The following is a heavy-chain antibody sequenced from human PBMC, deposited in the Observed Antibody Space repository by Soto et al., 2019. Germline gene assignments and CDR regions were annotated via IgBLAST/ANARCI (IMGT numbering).Heavy chain of an antibody. CDR2: ISYDGIDK. Sequence: GGSLRLSCAASGFTFSSYGIHWVRQAPGKGLEWVAVISYDGIDKNYADSVKGRFTISRDNSRNTLYLQMNSLRAEDTAVYYCAKDLREMATIRPDYWGQGTLVTVSS. V-gene: IGHV3-30*18. J-gene: IGHJ4*02. D-gene: IGHD5-12*01. CDR1: GFTFSSYG. CDR3: AKDLREMATIRPDY.